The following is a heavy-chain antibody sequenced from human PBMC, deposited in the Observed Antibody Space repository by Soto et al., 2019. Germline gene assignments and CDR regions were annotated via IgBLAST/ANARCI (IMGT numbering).Heavy chain of an antibody. CDR1: GGSISSYY. D-gene: IGHD6-13*01. Sequence: SETLSLTCTVSGGSISSYYWSWIRQPPGKGLECIGYIYYSGSTNYNPSLKSRVTISVDTSKNQFSLKLSSVTAADTAVYYCARVRAAAGTLGGGWFDPWGQGTQVTVSS. CDR2: IYYSGST. J-gene: IGHJ5*02. CDR3: ARVRAAAGTLGGGWFDP. V-gene: IGHV4-59*01.